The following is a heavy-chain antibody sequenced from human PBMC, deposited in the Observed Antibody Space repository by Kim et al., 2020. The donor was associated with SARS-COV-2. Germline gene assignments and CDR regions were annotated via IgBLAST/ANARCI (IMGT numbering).Heavy chain of an antibody. CDR3: ARDCGGDCYADFDY. V-gene: IGHV3-21*01. Sequence: ADAVKGRFTISRDNAKNSLYLQMNSLRAEDTAVYYCARDCGGDCYADFDYWGQGTLVTVSS. D-gene: IGHD2-21*02. J-gene: IGHJ4*02.